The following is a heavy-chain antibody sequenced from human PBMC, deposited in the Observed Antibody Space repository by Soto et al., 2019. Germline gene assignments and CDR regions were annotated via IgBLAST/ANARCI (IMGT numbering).Heavy chain of an antibody. CDR2: INPSGGST. V-gene: IGHV1-46*01. CDR1: GYTFTSYY. CDR3: ASGGQAVITGHYFDY. J-gene: IGHJ4*02. D-gene: IGHD3-22*01. Sequence: ASVKVSCKASGYTFTSYYMHWVRQAPGQGLEWMGIINPSGGSTSYAQKFQGRVTMTRDTSTSTVYMELSSLRSEDTAVYYCASGGQAVITGHYFDYWGQGTLVTVSS.